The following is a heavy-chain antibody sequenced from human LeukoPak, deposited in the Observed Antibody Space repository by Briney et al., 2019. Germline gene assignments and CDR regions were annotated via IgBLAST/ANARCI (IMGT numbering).Heavy chain of an antibody. J-gene: IGHJ5*02. D-gene: IGHD2-2*01. CDR2: IIPILGIA. CDR3: ARDPVPAAGFDP. CDR1: GGTFSSYA. Sequence: SVKVSCKASGGTFSSYAISWVRQAPGQGLEWMGRIIPILGIANYAQKFQGRVAITADKSTSTAYMELSSLRSEDTAVYYCARDPVPAAGFDPWGQGTLVTVSS. V-gene: IGHV1-69*04.